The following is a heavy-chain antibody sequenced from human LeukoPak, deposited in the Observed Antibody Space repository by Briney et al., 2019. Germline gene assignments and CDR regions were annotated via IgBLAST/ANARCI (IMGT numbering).Heavy chain of an antibody. CDR3: AGDYGDYEGTSDV. J-gene: IGHJ3*01. Sequence: PSETLSLTRTVSGGSISRSSYYWGWIRQTPGKGPEWIGYIHYSGSTNYNPSLKSRVSISVDTSKNQLSLKLSSVTAADTAVYYCAGDYGDYEGTSDVWGQGTLVTVSS. D-gene: IGHD4-17*01. V-gene: IGHV4-61*01. CDR1: GGSISRSSYY. CDR2: IHYSGST.